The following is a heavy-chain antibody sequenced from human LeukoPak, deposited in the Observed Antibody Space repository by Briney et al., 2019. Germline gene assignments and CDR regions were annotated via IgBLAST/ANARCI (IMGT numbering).Heavy chain of an antibody. D-gene: IGHD3-3*01. J-gene: IGHJ4*02. CDR3: AKDGQIFGVVITFFDY. CDR1: GFTFSSYG. Sequence: PGGSLRLSCAASGFTFSSYGMHWVRQAPGKGLEWVAIITYDGSNKYYADSVKGRFTISRDNSKNTLYLQMNSLRAEDTAVYYCAKDGQIFGVVITFFDYWGQGTLVTVSS. CDR2: ITYDGSNK. V-gene: IGHV3-30*18.